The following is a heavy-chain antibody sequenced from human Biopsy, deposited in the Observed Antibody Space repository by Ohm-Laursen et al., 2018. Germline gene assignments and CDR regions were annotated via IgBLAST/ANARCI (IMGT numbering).Heavy chain of an antibody. CDR2: IISMVGTP. D-gene: IGHD2/OR15-2a*01. CDR3: ARDKTVLNYYFASDV. Sequence: SVKVSCKASGGTFNNHGITWARQAPGQGLEWVGRIISMVGTPKYAQKFQGRATITVDKSTSTAYLDLSSLKSEDTAVYYCARDKTVLNYYFASDVWGQGTTVTVSS. J-gene: IGHJ6*01. CDR1: GGTFNNHG. V-gene: IGHV1-69*04.